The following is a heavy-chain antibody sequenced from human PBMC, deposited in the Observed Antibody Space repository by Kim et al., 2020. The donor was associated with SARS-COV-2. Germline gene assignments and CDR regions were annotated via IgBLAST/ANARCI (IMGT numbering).Heavy chain of an antibody. V-gene: IGHV3-53*01. J-gene: IGHJ4*02. CDR3: VGGPTRHYV. Sequence: LSLTCAASGFKVSGNYMSWVRQAPGKGLEWISIIYSGNSTYYADSVKGRFTISRYNSKNTLDLRMSSLKVEDTAIYYCVGGPTRHYVWGRGTLVTVSS. CDR2: IYSGNST. D-gene: IGHD3-16*01. CDR1: GFKVSGNY.